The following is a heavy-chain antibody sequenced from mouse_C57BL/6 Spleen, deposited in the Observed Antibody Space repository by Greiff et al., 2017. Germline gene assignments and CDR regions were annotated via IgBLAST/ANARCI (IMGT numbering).Heavy chain of an antibody. D-gene: IGHD2-5*01. CDR2: IYPGSGST. CDR3: TKVHSNYGFMDY. Sequence: QVQLQQPGAELVKPGASVKMSCKASGYTFTSYWLTWVKQRPGQGLAWIGDIYPGSGSTNYNEKFKSKATLTVDTSSSTASMQLSSLTSEYSAFYYCTKVHSNYGFMDYWGQGTSVTVSS. V-gene: IGHV1-55*01. J-gene: IGHJ4*01. CDR1: GYTFTSYW.